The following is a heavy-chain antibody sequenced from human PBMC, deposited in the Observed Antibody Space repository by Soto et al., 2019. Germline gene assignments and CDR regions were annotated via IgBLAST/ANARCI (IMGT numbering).Heavy chain of an antibody. J-gene: IGHJ4*02. V-gene: IGHV4-4*07. D-gene: IGHD3-10*01. Sequence: QVQLQESGPGLVKPSETLSLTCTVSGGSINSYYWSWIRQPAGKGLEWIGRIYSGGSTNYNPSLKSRLTRAVDTSKNQFSLKLTSVTAADTAVYYWARGPGGFGDFSLDYWGQGTLVTVSS. CDR1: GGSINSYY. CDR3: ARGPGGFGDFSLDY. CDR2: IYSGGST.